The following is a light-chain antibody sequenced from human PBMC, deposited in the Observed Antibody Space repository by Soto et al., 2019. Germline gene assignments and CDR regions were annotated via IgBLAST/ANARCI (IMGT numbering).Light chain of an antibody. CDR2: DAS. J-gene: IGKJ4*01. Sequence: EIVLTQSPATLSLSPGERATLSCRASQSVSSYLAWYQQKPGQAPRLLIYDASNRATGIPARFSGSGSGTDFPLTLSSLEPEDFAVYYCQQRSNWAGLTFGGGTKVEIK. V-gene: IGKV3-11*01. CDR3: QQRSNWAGLT. CDR1: QSVSSY.